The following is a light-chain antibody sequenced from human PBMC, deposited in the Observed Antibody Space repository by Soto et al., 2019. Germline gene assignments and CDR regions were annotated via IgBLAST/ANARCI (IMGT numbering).Light chain of an antibody. CDR3: SSFTRSSSRYV. CDR2: DVS. J-gene: IGLJ1*01. Sequence: QSALTQPASVSGSPGQSITISCTGTSSDVGGYNYVSWYQQHPGKAPKLMISDVSNRPSGVSNRFSGSKSGNTASLTISGLQAEDEADYYCSSFTRSSSRYVFGPGTKLTVL. CDR1: SSDVGGYNY. V-gene: IGLV2-14*03.